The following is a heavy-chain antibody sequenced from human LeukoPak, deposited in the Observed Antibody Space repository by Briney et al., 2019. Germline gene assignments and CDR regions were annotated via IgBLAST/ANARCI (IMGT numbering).Heavy chain of an antibody. D-gene: IGHD3-16*01. J-gene: IGHJ4*02. V-gene: IGHV4-59*01. CDR1: GGSISSYY. Sequence: SETLSLTCTVSGGSISSYYWSWIRQPPGKGLEWIGYIYYSGSTNYSPSLKSRVTISVDTSKNQFSLKLSSVTAADTAVYYCASGGGPHYFDYWGQGTLVTVSS. CDR3: ASGGGPHYFDY. CDR2: IYYSGST.